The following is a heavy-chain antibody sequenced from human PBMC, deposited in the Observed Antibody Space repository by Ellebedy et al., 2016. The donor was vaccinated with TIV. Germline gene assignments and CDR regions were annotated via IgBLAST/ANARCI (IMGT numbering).Heavy chain of an antibody. J-gene: IGHJ5*02. CDR2: IYHSGST. D-gene: IGHD3-10*01. V-gene: IGHV4-59*01. CDR1: GGSISSDY. Sequence: MPSETLSLTCTVSGGSISSDYWSWIRQPPGKGLEWIAYIYHSGSTNYNPSLKSRVTISIDTSKNQFSLKLSAVTAADTAVYYCARDLAGGSGRFDPWGQGTLVTVSS. CDR3: ARDLAGGSGRFDP.